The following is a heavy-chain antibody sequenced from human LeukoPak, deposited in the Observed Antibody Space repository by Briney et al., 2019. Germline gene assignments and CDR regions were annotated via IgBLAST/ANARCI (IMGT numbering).Heavy chain of an antibody. J-gene: IGHJ3*02. CDR3: AKKLSSGGYGDAFDI. D-gene: IGHD6-19*01. CDR1: GFTFDDYA. V-gene: IGHV3-9*01. CDR2: ISWNSGSI. Sequence: GGSLRLSCAASGFTFDDYAVHGVRRAPGKGLVWVSGISWNSGSIGYADSVKGRFTISRDNAQNSLYLQMNSLRAEDTALYYCAKKLSSGGYGDAFDIWGQGTMVTVSS.